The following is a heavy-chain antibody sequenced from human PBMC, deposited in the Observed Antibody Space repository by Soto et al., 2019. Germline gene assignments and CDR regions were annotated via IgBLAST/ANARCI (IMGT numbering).Heavy chain of an antibody. D-gene: IGHD7-27*01. CDR3: ARDRWGSKGDAFDI. J-gene: IGHJ3*02. V-gene: IGHV1-2*04. CDR1: GYTFTGYY. Sequence: ASVKVSCKASGYTFTGYYMHWVRQAPGQGLEWMGWINPNSGGTNYAQKFQGWVTMTRDTSISTAYMELSRLRSDDTAVYYCARDRWGSKGDAFDIWGQGTMVTVSS. CDR2: INPNSGGT.